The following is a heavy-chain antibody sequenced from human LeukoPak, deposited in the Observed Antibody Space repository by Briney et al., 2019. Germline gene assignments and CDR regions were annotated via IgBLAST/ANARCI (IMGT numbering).Heavy chain of an antibody. CDR2: ISTSGSSI. CDR1: GFTFSSYE. J-gene: IGHJ3*02. CDR3: ARHAYSSSWYGHDAFDI. Sequence: GGSLRLSCAASGFTFSSYEMNWVRQAPGKGLEWVSYISTSGSSICYADSVKGRFTISRDNAKNSVYLQMNSLRAEDTAVYYCARHAYSSSWYGHDAFDIWGQGTMVTVSS. D-gene: IGHD6-13*01. V-gene: IGHV3-48*03.